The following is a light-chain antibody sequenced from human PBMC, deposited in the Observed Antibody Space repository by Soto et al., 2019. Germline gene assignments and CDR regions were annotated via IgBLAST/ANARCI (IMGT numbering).Light chain of an antibody. CDR3: ASSGIYTIPL. J-gene: IGLJ1*01. V-gene: IGLV2-14*01. CDR2: EVN. Sequence: QSVLTQPASVSGSPGQSVTISCTGPRSDIGDSNFISWYQHSPGKAPRLLIYEVNNRPSGVSRRFSGSTAGNTASLTISGLLDDDDSFYYCASSGIYTIPLFGTGT. CDR1: RSDIGDSNF.